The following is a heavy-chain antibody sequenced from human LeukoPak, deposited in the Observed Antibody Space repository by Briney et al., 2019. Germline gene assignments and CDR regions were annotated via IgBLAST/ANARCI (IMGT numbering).Heavy chain of an antibody. J-gene: IGHJ4*02. Sequence: SETLSLTCTVSGGSISSSSYYWGWIRQPPGERLEWIGSIYYSGSTYYNPSLKSRVTIAVDTSKNQFSLKLSSVTAADTAVYYCAGKYYDFWSGYYIFDYWGQGTLVTVSS. CDR2: IYYSGST. V-gene: IGHV4-39*01. CDR3: AGKYYDFWSGYYIFDY. CDR1: GGSISSSSYY. D-gene: IGHD3-3*01.